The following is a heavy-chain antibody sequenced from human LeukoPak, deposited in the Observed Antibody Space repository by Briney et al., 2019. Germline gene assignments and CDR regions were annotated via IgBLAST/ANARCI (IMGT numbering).Heavy chain of an antibody. V-gene: IGHV3-48*02. CDR1: GFTFSSYS. D-gene: IGHD3-22*01. Sequence: GGSLRLSCAASGFTFSSYSMNWVRQAPGKGLEWVSYISSSSRTIYYADSVKGRFTISRDNAKNSLYLQMNSLRDEDTAVYYCARDTNYYDSSGYYYRWFDPWGQGTLVTVSS. CDR3: ARDTNYYDSSGYYYRWFDP. J-gene: IGHJ5*02. CDR2: ISSSSRTI.